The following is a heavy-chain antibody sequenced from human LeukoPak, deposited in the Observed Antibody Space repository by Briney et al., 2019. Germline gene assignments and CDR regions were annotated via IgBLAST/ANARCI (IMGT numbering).Heavy chain of an antibody. J-gene: IGHJ4*02. CDR1: GFTFSSYW. Sequence: GGSLRLSCAASGFTFSSYWMSWVRQAPGKGLEWVANIKQDGSDKYYVDSVKGRFTISRDNAKNSLYLQMNSLRAEDTAVYYCARRYGSWYWRVGFDYWGQGTLVTVSS. V-gene: IGHV3-7*01. CDR3: ARRYGSWYWRVGFDY. D-gene: IGHD6-13*01. CDR2: IKQDGSDK.